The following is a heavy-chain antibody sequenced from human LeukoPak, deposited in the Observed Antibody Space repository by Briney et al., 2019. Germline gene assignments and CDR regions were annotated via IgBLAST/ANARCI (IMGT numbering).Heavy chain of an antibody. CDR1: GFTFSSYS. V-gene: IGHV3-21*01. Sequence: GGSLRLSCAASGFTFSSYSMNWVRQAPGKGLEWVSSIRSSSSYIYYADLVKGRFTISRDNSKNTLYLQMNSLRAEDTAVYYCARDLYYYDCSGYYGSDYWGQGTLVTVSS. D-gene: IGHD3-22*01. CDR2: IRSSSSYI. CDR3: ARDLYYYDCSGYYGSDY. J-gene: IGHJ4*02.